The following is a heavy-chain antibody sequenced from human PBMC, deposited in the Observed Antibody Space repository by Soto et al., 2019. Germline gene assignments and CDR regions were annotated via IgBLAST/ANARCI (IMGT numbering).Heavy chain of an antibody. CDR1: GFSLSTSGVG. Sequence: QITLKESGPTLVKPTQTLTLTCTFSGFSLSTSGVGVGWIRQPPGKDLEWLALIYWNDDNRYRASLKSKLAITQDTSKNQVVLTMTNMDPVDTATYYGALTPDNARGRRWFDPWGQGILVTVSS. CDR2: IYWNDDN. V-gene: IGHV2-5*01. J-gene: IGHJ5*02. D-gene: IGHD3-10*01. CDR3: ALTPDNARGRRWFDP.